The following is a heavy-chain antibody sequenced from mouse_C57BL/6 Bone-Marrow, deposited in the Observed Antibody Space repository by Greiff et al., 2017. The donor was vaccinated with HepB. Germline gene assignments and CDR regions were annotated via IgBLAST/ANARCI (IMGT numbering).Heavy chain of an antibody. CDR1: GFTFSDYG. CDR2: ISSGSSTI. D-gene: IGHD2-4*01. J-gene: IGHJ4*01. Sequence: EVMLVESGGGLVKPGGSLKLSCAASGFTFSDYGMHWVRQAPEKGLEWVAYISSGSSTIYYADTVKGRFTISRDNAKNNLFLQMTSLRSEDTAVYYCATYDDDGDYYAMGYWGQGTSVTVSS. V-gene: IGHV5-17*01. CDR3: ATYDDDGDYYAMGY.